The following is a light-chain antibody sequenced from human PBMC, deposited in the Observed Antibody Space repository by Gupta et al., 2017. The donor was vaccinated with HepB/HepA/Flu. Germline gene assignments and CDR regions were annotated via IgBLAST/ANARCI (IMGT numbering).Light chain of an antibody. CDR1: QSLLHADGETY. J-gene: IGKJ2*04. Sequence: EIVMTQTPLSLSVTPGQSASISCKSSQSLLHADGETYLYLYLQKPGQPPQLLIYEVSKRFSGVPDRFSGSGSDTDFTLKISRVEAEDVGVYYCMQNVNLHCSFGQGTKLEIK. CDR2: EVS. CDR3: MQNVNLHCS. V-gene: IGKV2D-29*01.